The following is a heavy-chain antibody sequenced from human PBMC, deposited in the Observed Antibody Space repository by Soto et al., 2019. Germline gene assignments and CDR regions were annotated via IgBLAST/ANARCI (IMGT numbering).Heavy chain of an antibody. Sequence: QVQLVQSGAEVKKPGASVKVSCKASGYTFTSYGISWVRQAPGQGLEWMGWISAYNGNTNYAQKLQGRVTMTTDTSTSTAYMELRRLRSDDTAVYYCARETRSLLWFGEGLNNYNWFDPWGQGTLVTVSS. CDR2: ISAYNGNT. V-gene: IGHV1-18*01. D-gene: IGHD3-10*01. CDR3: ARETRSLLWFGEGLNNYNWFDP. J-gene: IGHJ5*02. CDR1: GYTFTSYG.